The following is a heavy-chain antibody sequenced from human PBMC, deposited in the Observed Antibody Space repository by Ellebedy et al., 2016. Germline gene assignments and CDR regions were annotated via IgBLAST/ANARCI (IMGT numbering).Heavy chain of an antibody. J-gene: IGHJ4*02. CDR2: ISAYNGNT. Sequence: ASVKVSCKASGYTFTSYGISWVRQAPGQGLEWMGWISAYNGNTNYAQKLQGRVTMTTDTSTSTAYMELSSLRSEDTAVYYWARMGITMGPGWKLGFDYWGQGTLVTVSS. D-gene: IGHD3-10*01. V-gene: IGHV1-18*04. CDR3: ARMGITMGPGWKLGFDY. CDR1: GYTFTSYG.